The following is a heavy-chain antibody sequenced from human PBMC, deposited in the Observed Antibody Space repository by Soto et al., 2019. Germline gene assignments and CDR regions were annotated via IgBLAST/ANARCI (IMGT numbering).Heavy chain of an antibody. D-gene: IGHD2-21*02. J-gene: IGHJ6*02. Sequence: PSETLSLTCAVYGGSFSGYYWTWIRQPPGKGLEWIGEINHSGTINFNPSLKSRLTISLDTSKKHFSLKLSSVTDADTAAYYCDIADRPLVTSYSLDVWGQGTTVTVYS. CDR1: GGSFSGYY. CDR2: INHSGTI. V-gene: IGHV4-34*01. CDR3: DIADRPLVTSYSLDV.